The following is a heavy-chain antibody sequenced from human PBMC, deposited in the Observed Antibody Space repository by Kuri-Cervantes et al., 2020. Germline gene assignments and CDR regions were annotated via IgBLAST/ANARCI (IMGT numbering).Heavy chain of an antibody. Sequence: ASVKVSCKASGYTFTSYDINWVRQATGQGLEWMGWMNPNSGNTGYAQKFQGRVTMTRNTSIGTAYMELSSLRSEDTAVYYCAREPSYGVQGFGYMDVWGKGTTVTDSS. J-gene: IGHJ6*03. CDR2: MNPNSGNT. D-gene: IGHD3-10*01. CDR1: GYTFTSYD. V-gene: IGHV1-8*01. CDR3: AREPSYGVQGFGYMDV.